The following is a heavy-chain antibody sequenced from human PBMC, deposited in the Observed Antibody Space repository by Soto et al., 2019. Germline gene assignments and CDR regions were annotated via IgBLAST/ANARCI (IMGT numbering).Heavy chain of an antibody. CDR1: GYTFTSYA. CDR2: INAGNGNT. D-gene: IGHD3-10*01. CDR3: ARGFGDIDSNWFDP. V-gene: IGHV1-3*05. Sequence: QVQLVQSGAEEKKPGASVKVSCKASGYTFTSYAMHWVRQAPGQRLEWMGWINAGNGNTKYSQKFQGRVTITRDTSASTAYMELSSLRSEDTAVYYCARGFGDIDSNWFDPWGQGTLVTVSS. J-gene: IGHJ5*02.